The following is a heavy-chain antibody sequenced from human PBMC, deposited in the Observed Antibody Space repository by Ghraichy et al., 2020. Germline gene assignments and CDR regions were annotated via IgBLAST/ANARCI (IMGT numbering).Heavy chain of an antibody. CDR2: INHSGST. V-gene: IGHV4-34*01. CDR1: GGSFSGYY. J-gene: IGHJ4*02. Sequence: SETLSLTCAVYGGSFSGYYWSWIRQPPGKGLEWIGEINHSGSTNYNPSLKSRVTISVDTSKNQFSLKLSSVTAADTAVYYCAREGGGEPLLMGFDYWGQGTLVTVSS. D-gene: IGHD3-10*01. CDR3: AREGGGEPLLMGFDY.